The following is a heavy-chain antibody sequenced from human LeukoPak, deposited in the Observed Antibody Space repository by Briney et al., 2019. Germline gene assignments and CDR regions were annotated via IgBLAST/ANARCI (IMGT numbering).Heavy chain of an antibody. CDR1: GYTFTTYE. Sequence: ASVKVSCKASGYTFTTYEIYWVRQATGQGLEWMGWISAYNGNTNYAQKLQGRVTMTTDTSTSTAYMELRSLRSDDTAVYYCAGGGSYYELFDYWGQGTLVTVSS. V-gene: IGHV1-18*01. CDR3: AGGGSYYELFDY. J-gene: IGHJ4*02. D-gene: IGHD1-26*01. CDR2: ISAYNGNT.